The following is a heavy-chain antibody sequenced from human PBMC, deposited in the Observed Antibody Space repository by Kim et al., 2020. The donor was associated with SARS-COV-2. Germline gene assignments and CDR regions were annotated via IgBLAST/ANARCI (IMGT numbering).Heavy chain of an antibody. CDR2: INHSGST. V-gene: IGHV4-34*01. J-gene: IGHJ4*02. D-gene: IGHD3-10*01. CDR3: ARGITMVRGVSY. Sequence: SETLSLTCAVYGGSFSGYYWSWIRQPPGKGLEWIGEINHSGSTNYNPSLKSRVTISVDTSKNQFSLKLSSVTAADTAVYYCARGITMVRGVSYWGQGTLV. CDR1: GGSFSGYY.